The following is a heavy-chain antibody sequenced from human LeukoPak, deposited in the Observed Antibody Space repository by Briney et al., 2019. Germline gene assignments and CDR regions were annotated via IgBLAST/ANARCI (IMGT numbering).Heavy chain of an antibody. J-gene: IGHJ4*02. Sequence: SETLSLACAVYGGSFSGYYWSWIRQPPGKGLEWIGEINHSGSTNYNPSLKSRVTISVDTSKNQFSLKLSSVTAADTAVYYCAREDCSSTPCYFDYWGQGTLVTVSS. CDR1: GGSFSGYY. CDR3: AREDCSSTPCYFDY. CDR2: INHSGST. D-gene: IGHD2-2*01. V-gene: IGHV4-34*01.